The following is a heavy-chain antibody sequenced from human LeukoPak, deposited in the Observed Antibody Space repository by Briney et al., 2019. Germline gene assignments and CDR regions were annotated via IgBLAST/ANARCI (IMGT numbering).Heavy chain of an antibody. Sequence: GSLRLSCAASGFTVRGNYMSWVRQAPGKGLEWIGYMYNSGTTSYNPSLKSRVTMSVDTSKNQFSLKLSSVTAADTAMYYCARGTLYSGWSYYFDYWGQGSQVTVSS. D-gene: IGHD6-19*01. J-gene: IGHJ4*02. CDR2: MYNSGTT. CDR3: ARGTLYSGWSYYFDY. CDR1: GFTVRGNY. V-gene: IGHV4-59*02.